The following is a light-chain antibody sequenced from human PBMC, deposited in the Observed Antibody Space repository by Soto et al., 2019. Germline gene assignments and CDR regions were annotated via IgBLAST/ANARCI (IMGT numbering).Light chain of an antibody. CDR3: QQSYDTPYT. CDR1: QSVLYSSNNKNY. J-gene: IGKJ2*01. Sequence: DIVMTQSPDSLAVSLAERATINCKSSQSVLYSSNNKNYLAWYQQKPGQPPKLLIYWASTREAGVPDRFSGSDSWTDFKLTITSLQAEDVALYYGQQSYDTPYTFGQGTKLEIK. V-gene: IGKV4-1*01. CDR2: WAS.